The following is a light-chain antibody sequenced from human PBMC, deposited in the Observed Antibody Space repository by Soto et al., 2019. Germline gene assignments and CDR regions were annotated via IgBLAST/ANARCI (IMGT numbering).Light chain of an antibody. J-gene: IGLJ1*01. Sequence: QSALTQPASVSGFLGQSITMSCTGSSSDVETFNLVSWFQQHPGKAPKLLIFEGTKRPSGVSDRFSGSKSGNTASLTISGLQAEDEADYHCCSYAGTRTSWVFGTGTKVTVL. CDR2: EGT. CDR3: CSYAGTRTSWV. V-gene: IGLV2-23*01. CDR1: SSDVETFNL.